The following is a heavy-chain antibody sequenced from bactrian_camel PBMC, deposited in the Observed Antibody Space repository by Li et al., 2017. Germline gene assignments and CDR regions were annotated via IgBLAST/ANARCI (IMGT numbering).Heavy chain of an antibody. CDR3: VDDCYGSRYYLARRTNV. D-gene: IGHD6*01. J-gene: IGHJ4*01. CDR1: GYTHSSYC. CDR2: IYSRGHDT. Sequence: HVQLVESGGGSVQAGGSLTLSCVVSGYTHSSYCMGWFRQPPGKGREGVAAIYSRGHDTYYADSVKGRFTISRENDKNTVYLQMNNLKPEDTAMYYCVDDCYGSRYYLARRTNVWGQGTQVTVS. V-gene: IGHV3S6*01.